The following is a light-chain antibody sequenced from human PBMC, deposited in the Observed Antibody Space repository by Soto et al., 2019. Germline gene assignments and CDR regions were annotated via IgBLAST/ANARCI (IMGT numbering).Light chain of an antibody. J-gene: IGKJ4*01. CDR3: MQGTHWPLT. V-gene: IGKV2-30*01. CDR2: QVS. CDR1: QSLVYRDGNTY. Sequence: DVVMTQSPLSLPVTLGQPASISCRSSQSLVYRDGNTYLNWFQQRPGQSPRRLIYQVSNRDSGVPDRFSGSGSGTECTLKISRVEAADVGVYYCMQGTHWPLTFGGGTKVEIK.